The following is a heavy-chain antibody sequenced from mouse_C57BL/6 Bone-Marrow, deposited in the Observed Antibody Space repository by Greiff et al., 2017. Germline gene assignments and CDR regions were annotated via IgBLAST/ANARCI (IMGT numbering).Heavy chain of an antibody. J-gene: IGHJ3*01. Sequence: VQLQQSGAELVRPGASVKLSCTASGFNIKDDYMHWVKQRPEQGLEWIGWIDPENGDTEYASKFQGKATITADTSSNTAYLQLSSLTSEDTAVYYCTTPDSSGPFAYWGQGTLVTVSA. CDR1: GFNIKDDY. CDR3: TTPDSSGPFAY. CDR2: IDPENGDT. V-gene: IGHV14-4*01. D-gene: IGHD3-2*02.